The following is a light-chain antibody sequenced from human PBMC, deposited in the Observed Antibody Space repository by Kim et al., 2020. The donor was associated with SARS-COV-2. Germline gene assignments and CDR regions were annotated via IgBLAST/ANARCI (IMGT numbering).Light chain of an antibody. CDR3: QQYLSTPDT. CDR1: QSVLYSSNNKNY. V-gene: IGKV4-1*01. Sequence: DIVMTQSPDSLAVSLGERATINCKSSQSVLYSSNNKNYLAWYQQKPGQPPKLLIYWASTRESGVPDRFSGSGSGTDFTLTISSLQAGDVAVYYCQQYLSTPDTFGQGTKLEI. CDR2: WAS. J-gene: IGKJ2*01.